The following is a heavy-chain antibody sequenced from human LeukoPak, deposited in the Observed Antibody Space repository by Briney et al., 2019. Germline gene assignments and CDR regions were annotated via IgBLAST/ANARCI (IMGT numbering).Heavy chain of an antibody. CDR1: GFTFSSYE. CDR3: ARDTMVRGVIITQYYYYMDV. Sequence: GGSLRLSCAASGFTFSSYEMNWVRQAPGKGLEWVSYISSSGSTIYYADSVKGRFTISRDNAKNSLYLQMNSLRAEDTAVYYCARDTMVRGVIITQYYYYMDVWGKGTTVTISS. CDR2: ISSSGSTI. J-gene: IGHJ6*03. D-gene: IGHD3-10*01. V-gene: IGHV3-48*03.